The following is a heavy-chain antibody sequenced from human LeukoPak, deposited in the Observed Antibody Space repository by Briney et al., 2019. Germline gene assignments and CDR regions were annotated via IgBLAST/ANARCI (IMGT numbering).Heavy chain of an antibody. CDR1: GITFSSFG. J-gene: IGHJ5*02. CDR3: ARDGTVTVGPSDP. D-gene: IGHD4-11*01. V-gene: IGHV3-33*01. CDR2: IWYDGSNK. Sequence: PGRSLSLTCAAPGITFSSFGVHWLRQAPGKGLEWVAFIWYDGSNKYYADSVKGRFTISRDNSKNTLYLQMNSLRAEDTAVYYCARDGTVTVGPSDPWGRGTLVTVSS.